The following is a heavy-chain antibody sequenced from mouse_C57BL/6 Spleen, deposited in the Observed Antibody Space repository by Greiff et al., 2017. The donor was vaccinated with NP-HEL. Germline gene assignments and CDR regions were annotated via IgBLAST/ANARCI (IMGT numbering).Heavy chain of an antibody. Sequence: QVHVKQPGAELVRPGSSVKLSCKASGYTFTSYWMDWVKQRPGQGLEWIGNIYPSDSETHYNQKFKDKATLTVDKSSSTAYMQLSSLTSEDSAVYYCARRYSNYFDYWGQGTTLTVSS. D-gene: IGHD2-5*01. CDR3: ARRYSNYFDY. V-gene: IGHV1-61*01. J-gene: IGHJ2*01. CDR2: IYPSDSET. CDR1: GYTFTSYW.